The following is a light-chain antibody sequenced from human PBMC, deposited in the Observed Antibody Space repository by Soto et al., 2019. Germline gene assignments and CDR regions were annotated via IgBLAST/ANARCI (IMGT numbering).Light chain of an antibody. CDR1: QSISSN. CDR3: QQTYSDPPT. V-gene: IGKV1-39*01. CDR2: GAS. J-gene: IGKJ1*01. Sequence: DIQMTQSPSSLSASVGDRVTITCRASQSISSNLNWYHQNPGKAPKLLIYGASRLQSGVSLRFDGSGSGTHFTLTISSLQPEDFATYYCQQTYSDPPTFDQGTKVEIK.